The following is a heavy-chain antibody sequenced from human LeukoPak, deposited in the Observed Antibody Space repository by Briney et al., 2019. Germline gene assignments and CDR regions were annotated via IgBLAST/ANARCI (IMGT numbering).Heavy chain of an antibody. D-gene: IGHD6-6*01. CDR1: GYTFTGYY. CDR2: INPNSGGT. V-gene: IGHV1-2*02. Sequence: ASVKVSCKASGYTFTGYYMHWVRQAPGQGLEWMGWINPNSGGTNYAQKFQGRVTMTRDTSISTAYMELSRLRSDDTAVYYCARVNSSSRRGYYFDYWGQGTLVTVSS. J-gene: IGHJ4*02. CDR3: ARVNSSSRRGYYFDY.